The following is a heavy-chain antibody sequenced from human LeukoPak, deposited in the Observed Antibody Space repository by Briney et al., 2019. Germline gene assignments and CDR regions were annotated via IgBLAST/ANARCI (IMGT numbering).Heavy chain of an antibody. Sequence: GGSLRLSCAASGFTFSNYNMNWIRQAPGKGLEWVSSISSSSIYVYYADSVKGRFTISRDNAKNSLFLQMNSLRAEDTAVFYCARAFAGDYMDVWGKGTTVTVSS. V-gene: IGHV3-21*01. D-gene: IGHD3-16*01. J-gene: IGHJ6*03. CDR1: GFTFSNYN. CDR3: ARAFAGDYMDV. CDR2: ISSSSIYV.